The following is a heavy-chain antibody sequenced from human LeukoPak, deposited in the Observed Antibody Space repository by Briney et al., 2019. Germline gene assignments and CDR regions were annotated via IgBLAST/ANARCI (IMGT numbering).Heavy chain of an antibody. CDR2: ISSSGTTI. J-gene: IGHJ6*03. Sequence: QSGGSLRLSRAASGFTFSSYEMNWVRQAPGKGLEWVSYISSSGTTIYYADSVKGRFTLSRDNAKNSLYLQMNSLRAEDTAVYYCARRRGYMDVWGKGTTVTVSS. D-gene: IGHD5-12*01. V-gene: IGHV3-48*03. CDR1: GFTFSSYE. CDR3: ARRRGYMDV.